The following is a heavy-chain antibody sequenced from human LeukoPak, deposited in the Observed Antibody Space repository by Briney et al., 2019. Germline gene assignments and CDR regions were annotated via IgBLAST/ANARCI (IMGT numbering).Heavy chain of an antibody. Sequence: SETLSLTCTVSGGSISSGGYYWSWIRQPPGKGLEWIGYISHGGSTYYNPSLKSRVTISVDRSKNRFSLKLSSVTAADTAVYYCARHPPGYYYGSGNWFDPWGQGTLVTVSS. V-gene: IGHV4-30-2*01. CDR1: GGSISSGGYY. D-gene: IGHD3-10*01. J-gene: IGHJ5*02. CDR3: ARHPPGYYYGSGNWFDP. CDR2: ISHGGST.